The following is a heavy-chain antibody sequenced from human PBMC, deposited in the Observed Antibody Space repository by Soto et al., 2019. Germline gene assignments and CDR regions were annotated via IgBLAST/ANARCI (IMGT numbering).Heavy chain of an antibody. J-gene: IGHJ5*02. D-gene: IGHD3-22*01. CDR3: ARIFHYYDSSGYYSEGDWFDP. V-gene: IGHV5-10-1*01. CDR2: IDPSDSYT. CDR1: GYSFTSYW. Sequence: GESLKISCKGSGYSFTSYWISWVRQMPGKGLEWMGRIDPSDSYTNYSPSFQGHVTISADKSISTAYLQWSSLKASDTAMYYCARIFHYYDSSGYYSEGDWFDPWGQGTLVTVS.